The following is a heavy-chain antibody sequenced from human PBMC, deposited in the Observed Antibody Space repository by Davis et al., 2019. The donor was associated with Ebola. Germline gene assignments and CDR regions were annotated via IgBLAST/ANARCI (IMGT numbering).Heavy chain of an antibody. CDR2: IYYSGST. Sequence: SETLSLTCTVSGGSISSYYWNWLRQPPGKGLEWIAYIYYSGSTSYNPSLKSRVTMSIDTSRNSFSLSLTSVTAADTAVYYCARQISGFGRYNWFDPWGQGTLVTVSS. CDR1: GGSISSYY. J-gene: IGHJ5*02. CDR3: ARQISGFGRYNWFDP. V-gene: IGHV4-59*08. D-gene: IGHD3-10*01.